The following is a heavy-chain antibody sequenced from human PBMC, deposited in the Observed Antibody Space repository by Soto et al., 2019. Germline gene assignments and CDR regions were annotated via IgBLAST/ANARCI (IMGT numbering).Heavy chain of an antibody. J-gene: IGHJ4*02. Sequence: GGSLRLSCAASGFTFSSYGMHWVRQAPGKGLEWVAVIWYDGSNKYYADSVKGRFTISRDNSKNTLYLQMNSLRAEDTAVYYCARARPYYDINFDYWGQGTLVTVSS. D-gene: IGHD3-9*01. CDR1: GFTFSSYG. CDR3: ARARPYYDINFDY. CDR2: IWYDGSNK. V-gene: IGHV3-33*01.